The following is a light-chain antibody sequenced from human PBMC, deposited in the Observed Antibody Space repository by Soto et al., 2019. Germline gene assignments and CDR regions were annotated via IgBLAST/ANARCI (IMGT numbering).Light chain of an antibody. V-gene: IGKV1-5*01. CDR1: ENVNGH. CDR3: QQYNDVPS. CDR2: EAS. J-gene: IGKJ1*01. Sequence: IQMTQSPNTLSASVGDRVSITCRASENVNGHLAWYQQKPGKAPKLLIYEASILESGVPSRFSGSGYGTEFTLTINGLLPEDFVTYYCQQYNDVPSFGQGTKV.